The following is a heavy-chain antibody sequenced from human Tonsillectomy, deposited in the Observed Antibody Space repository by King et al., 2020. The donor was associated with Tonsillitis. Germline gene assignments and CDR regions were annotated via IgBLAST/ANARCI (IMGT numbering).Heavy chain of an antibody. Sequence: VQLVESGGGLVKPGGSLRLSCAASGFTFSSYSMNLVRQAPGKGLEWVSSISHSSRYIYYADSVKGRFTISRDNAKNSLHLQMNSLRAEDTAVYYCARDSGGNSGFDYWGQGTLVTVSS. CDR3: ARDSGGNSGFDY. D-gene: IGHD4-23*01. CDR1: GFTFSSYS. CDR2: ISHSSRYI. J-gene: IGHJ4*02. V-gene: IGHV3-21*04.